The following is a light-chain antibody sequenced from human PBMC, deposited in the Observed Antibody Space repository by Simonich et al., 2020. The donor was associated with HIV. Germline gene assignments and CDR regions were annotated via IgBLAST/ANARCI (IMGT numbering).Light chain of an antibody. J-gene: IGLJ2*01. V-gene: IGLV2-14*01. CDR3: SSYTSSSTLV. Sequence: QSALTQPASVSGSPGQSITISCTGTSSDVGGYNYVSWYQKHPGKAPKLMIYDVSKQPSGVSNRFSGSKSGNTASLTISGLQAEDEADYYCSSYTSSSTLVFGGGTKLTVL. CDR2: DVS. CDR1: SSDVGGYNY.